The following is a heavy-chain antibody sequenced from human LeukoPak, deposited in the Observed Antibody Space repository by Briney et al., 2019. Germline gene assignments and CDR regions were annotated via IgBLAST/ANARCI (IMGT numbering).Heavy chain of an antibody. V-gene: IGHV1-2*02. J-gene: IGHJ6*03. CDR3: ARAGGYSYGRADYYYYYYMDV. CDR2: INPNSDGT. D-gene: IGHD5-18*01. Sequence: ASVKVSCKASGYTFTGYYMHWVRQAPGQGLEWMGWINPNSDGTNYAQKFQDRVTMTRDTSISTAYMELSRLRSDDTAVYYCARAGGYSYGRADYYYYYYMDVWGKGTTVTVSS. CDR1: GYTFTGYY.